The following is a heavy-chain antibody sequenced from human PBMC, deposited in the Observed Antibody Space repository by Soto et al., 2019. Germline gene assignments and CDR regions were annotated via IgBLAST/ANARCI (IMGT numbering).Heavy chain of an antibody. CDR1: GFTFSSYA. J-gene: IGHJ5*02. V-gene: IGHV3-23*01. Sequence: GGSLRLSCAASGFTFSSYAMSWVRQAPGKGREWVSAISGSGGSTYYADSVKGRFTISRANSKNTLYLQMNSLGAEDTAVFYCAKCAGGTSCRVWFAPWGQGTLVTVSS. CDR3: AKCAGGTSCRVWFAP. CDR2: ISGSGGST. D-gene: IGHD2-2*01.